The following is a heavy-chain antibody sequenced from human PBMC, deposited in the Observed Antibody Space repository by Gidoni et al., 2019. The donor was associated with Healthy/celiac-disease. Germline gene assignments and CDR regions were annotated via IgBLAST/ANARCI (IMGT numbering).Heavy chain of an antibody. CDR2: IIPILGIA. J-gene: IGHJ5*02. CDR3: ARVGIFGVVTVPWFDP. CDR1: GGPFSSYA. D-gene: IGHD3-3*01. V-gene: IGHV1-69*09. Sequence: QVQLVQSGAEVKKPGSSVKVSCKASGGPFSSYAISWVRQAPGQGLEWMGRIIPILGIANYAQKFQGRVTITADKSTSTAYMELSSLRSEDTAVYYCARVGIFGVVTVPWFDPWGQGTLVTVSS.